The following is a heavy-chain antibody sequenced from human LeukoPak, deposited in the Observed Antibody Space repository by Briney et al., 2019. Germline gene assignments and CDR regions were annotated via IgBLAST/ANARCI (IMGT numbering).Heavy chain of an antibody. D-gene: IGHD3-3*01. CDR3: ATGFYDFWSGYGVTSVDY. CDR1: GFTFNSYG. V-gene: IGHV3-30*03. CDR2: ISYDGRNK. Sequence: GGSLRLSCAGSGFTFNSYGMHWVRQAPGKGLEWVAVISYDGRNKFYADSVKGRFTISRDNAKNSLYLQMNSLRAEDTAVYYCATGFYDFWSGYGVTSVDYWGQGTLVTVSS. J-gene: IGHJ4*02.